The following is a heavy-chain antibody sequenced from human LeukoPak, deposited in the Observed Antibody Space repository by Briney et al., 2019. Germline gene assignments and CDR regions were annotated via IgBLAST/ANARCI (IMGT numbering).Heavy chain of an antibody. CDR3: AKAGTGYYDLSGHYSSYFEY. Sequence: PGGSLRLSCAASGFTFSSYWMSWVRQAPGKGLEWVANIKQDGSEKYYVDSVKGRFTISRDNAKNSLYLQMNSLRAEDTAVYYCAKAGTGYYDLSGHYSSYFEYWGQGTLVTVSS. V-gene: IGHV3-7*01. D-gene: IGHD3-22*01. J-gene: IGHJ4*02. CDR1: GFTFSSYW. CDR2: IKQDGSEK.